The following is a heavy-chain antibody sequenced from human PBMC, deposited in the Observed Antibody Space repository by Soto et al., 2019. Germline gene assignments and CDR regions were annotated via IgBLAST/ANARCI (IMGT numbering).Heavy chain of an antibody. D-gene: IGHD6-13*01. V-gene: IGHV4-4*02. CDR3: AIHIGYSSRRPHLRWFAP. J-gene: IGHJ5*02. Sequence: PSETLSLTCAVSGGSISSSNWWSWVRQPPGKGLEWIGEIYHSGSTNYNPSLKSRVTISVDKSKNQFSLKLSSVTAADTAVYYCAIHIGYSSRRPHLRWFAPWAQGTLGTVS. CDR2: IYHSGST. CDR1: GGSISSSNW.